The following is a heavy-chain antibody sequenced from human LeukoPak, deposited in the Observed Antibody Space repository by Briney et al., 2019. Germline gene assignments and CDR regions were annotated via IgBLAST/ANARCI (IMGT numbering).Heavy chain of an antibody. CDR3: ARAPYTGGWFFAFNA. CDR2: ISYEGSKK. Sequence: GGSLRLSCAASGFSFGIHGMHWVRQAPGKGLEWVALISYEGSKKNYADSVEGRFTISRDNSQNTLYLEMNSLRSEDTAVYYCARAPYTGGWFFAFNAWSQRTLVTVSS. CDR1: GFSFGIHG. J-gene: IGHJ4*02. V-gene: IGHV3-30*19. D-gene: IGHD6-19*01.